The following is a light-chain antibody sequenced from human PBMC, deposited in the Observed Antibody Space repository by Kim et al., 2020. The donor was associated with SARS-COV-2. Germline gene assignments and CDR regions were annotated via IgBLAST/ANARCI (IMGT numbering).Light chain of an antibody. CDR2: GNS. Sequence: QRVTIASTGSSSNIGAGYDVPWYQQIPGTAPKLLIYGNSNRPSGVPDRFSGSKSGTSASLAITGLQAEDEADYYCQSYDSSLSGWVFGGGTQLTVL. J-gene: IGLJ3*02. CDR1: SSNIGAGYD. CDR3: QSYDSSLSGWV. V-gene: IGLV1-40*01.